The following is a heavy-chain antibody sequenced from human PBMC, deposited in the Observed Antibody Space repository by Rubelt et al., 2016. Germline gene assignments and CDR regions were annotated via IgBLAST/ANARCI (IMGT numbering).Heavy chain of an antibody. CDR1: GFTFSSYW. CDR2: INRDGSRI. V-gene: IGHV3-74*02. Sequence: VHLVESGGGLVQPGGSLRLSCAASGFTFSSYWMHWVRQAQGTSLVWVSSINRDGSRISYADYVQSRFAISRDNTNNTLYLQMNCVGAEDTAVYYCARVYSSSSFDYWGQGILVTVSS. D-gene: IGHD6-6*01. J-gene: IGHJ4*02. CDR3: ARVYSSSSFDY.